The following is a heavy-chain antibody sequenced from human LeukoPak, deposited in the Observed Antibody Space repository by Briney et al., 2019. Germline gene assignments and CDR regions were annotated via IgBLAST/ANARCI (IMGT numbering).Heavy chain of an antibody. CDR2: ISSSSSYI. CDR1: GFTFSSYS. CDR3: ARDGGLTGYYRRPRMDYYFDY. D-gene: IGHD3-9*01. V-gene: IGHV3-21*01. J-gene: IGHJ4*02. Sequence: GGSLRLSCAASGFTFSSYSMNWVRQAPGKGLEWVSSISSSSSYIYYADSVNGRFTISRDNAKNSLYLQMNSLRAEDTAVYYCARDGGLTGYYRRPRMDYYFDYWGQGTLVTVSS.